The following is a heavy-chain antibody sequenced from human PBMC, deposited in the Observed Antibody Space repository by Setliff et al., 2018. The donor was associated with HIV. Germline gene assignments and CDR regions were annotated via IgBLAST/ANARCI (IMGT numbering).Heavy chain of an antibody. V-gene: IGHV4-39*02. Sequence: SETLSLTCTVSGGSISSNYYWGWIRQPPGKGLEWIASIYYSGSTYYNPSLKSRITISVDTSKNQFSLRLSSVTAADTAVYYCARDFKRYNSPCRFDPWGQGSLVTVSS. J-gene: IGHJ5*02. CDR3: ARDFKRYNSPCRFDP. CDR2: IYYSGST. D-gene: IGHD5-12*01. CDR1: GGSISSNYY.